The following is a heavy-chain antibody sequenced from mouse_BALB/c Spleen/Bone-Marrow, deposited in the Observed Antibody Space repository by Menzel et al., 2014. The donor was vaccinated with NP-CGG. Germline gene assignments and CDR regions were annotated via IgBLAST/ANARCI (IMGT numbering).Heavy chain of an antibody. D-gene: IGHD2-1*01. V-gene: IGHV1-14*01. CDR1: GYTFTSYV. CDR3: ARGKTYAMDY. CDR2: INPNNDGS. J-gene: IGHJ4*01. Sequence: EVKLVESGPELVKSGASVKMSCKASGYTFTSYVMHWVKQKPGQGLEWIGYINPNNDGSKYNEKFKGKATLTSDKSSSTAYMELSSLTSEDSAVYYCARGKTYAMDYWGQGTSVTVSS.